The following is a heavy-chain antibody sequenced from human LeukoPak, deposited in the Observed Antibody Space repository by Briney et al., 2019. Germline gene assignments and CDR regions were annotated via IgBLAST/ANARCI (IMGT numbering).Heavy chain of an antibody. CDR3: ARVKGIVVVPANDYYYYYYMDV. V-gene: IGHV4-30-2*01. CDR2: IYHSGST. D-gene: IGHD2-2*01. Sequence: SETLSLTCTVSGGSISSGGYYWSWIRQLPGKGLEWIGYIYHSGSTYYNPSLKSRVTISVDRSKNQFSLKLSSVTAADTAVYYCARVKGIVVVPANDYYYYYYMDVWGKGTTVTVSS. CDR1: GGSISSGGYY. J-gene: IGHJ6*03.